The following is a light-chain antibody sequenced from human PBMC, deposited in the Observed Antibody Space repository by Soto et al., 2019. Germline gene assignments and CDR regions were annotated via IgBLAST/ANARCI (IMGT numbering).Light chain of an antibody. Sequence: DIQMTQSPSSLSASVGDRVTITCRASQSISSYLNWYQQKPGKAPKLLIYAASSLQSGVPSRFSGSGSGTDFTLTISTLHPEDFATYYCEQRNTFGPGTKVDSK. CDR1: QSISSY. J-gene: IGKJ3*01. V-gene: IGKV1-39*01. CDR2: AAS. CDR3: EQRNT.